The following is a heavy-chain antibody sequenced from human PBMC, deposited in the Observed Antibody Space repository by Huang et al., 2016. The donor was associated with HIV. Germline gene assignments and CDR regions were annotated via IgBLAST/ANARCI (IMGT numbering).Heavy chain of an antibody. Sequence: QVQLVQSGAEVKKPGSSVKVSCKASGGTFSGYSVSWGRQAPGQGLEWMGGIIPMFGKSQYQQKCQDRGTISADASMITAYMELRGLRFDDTAVYDCARGPLPGYDNFSPPSESDVNVWGQGTTVAVSS. D-gene: IGHD3-9*01. J-gene: IGHJ6*02. CDR2: IIPMFGKS. CDR3: ARGPLPGYDNFSPPSESDVNV. V-gene: IGHV1-69*01. CDR1: GGTFSGYS.